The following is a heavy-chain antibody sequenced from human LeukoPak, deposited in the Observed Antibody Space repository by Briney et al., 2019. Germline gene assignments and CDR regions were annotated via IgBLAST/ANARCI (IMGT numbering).Heavy chain of an antibody. CDR3: AKIGSSTFDY. V-gene: IGHV3-30*18. D-gene: IGHD1-26*01. Sequence: GGSLRLSCVASGFTFSSYGMHWVRQAPGKGLEWVAVISYDGSNKYYADSVKGRFTISRDNSKNTLYPQMNSLRAEDTAVYYCAKIGSSTFDYWGQGTLVTVSS. J-gene: IGHJ4*02. CDR1: GFTFSSYG. CDR2: ISYDGSNK.